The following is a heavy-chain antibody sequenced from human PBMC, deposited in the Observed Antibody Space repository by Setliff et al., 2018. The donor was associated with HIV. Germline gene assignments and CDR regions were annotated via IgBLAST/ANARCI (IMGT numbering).Heavy chain of an antibody. J-gene: IGHJ4*02. CDR3: VSTPGVFYFDF. Sequence: SLKISCAASGFTFGSYWMSWVRQAPGQGLEYVAHIKGDGSKTKYVDSVRGRFTISRDNAKKSLYLQMNSLRAEDTAVYYCVSTPGVFYFDFWGQGTPVTVSS. CDR2: IKGDGSKT. D-gene: IGHD2-15*01. V-gene: IGHV3-7*03. CDR1: GFTFGSYW.